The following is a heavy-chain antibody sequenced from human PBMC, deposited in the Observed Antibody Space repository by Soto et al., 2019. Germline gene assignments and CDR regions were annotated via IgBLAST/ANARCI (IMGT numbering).Heavy chain of an antibody. V-gene: IGHV4-38-2*01. Sequence: PSETLSLTCAVSGYSINSGYYWGLIRQPPGKGLEWIGSIYHTGSTYYNPSLKSRVTISVDTSKNQFSLKLISVTAADTAVYYCARVFGYSYGYSDYWGQGTLVTVSS. CDR2: IYHTGST. J-gene: IGHJ4*02. CDR1: GYSINSGYY. D-gene: IGHD5-18*01. CDR3: ARVFGYSYGYSDY.